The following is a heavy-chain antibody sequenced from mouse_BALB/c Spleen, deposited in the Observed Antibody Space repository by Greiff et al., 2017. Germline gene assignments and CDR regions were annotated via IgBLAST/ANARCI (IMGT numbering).Heavy chain of an antibody. J-gene: IGHJ3*01. CDR1: GFTFTDYY. CDR2: IRNKANGYTT. V-gene: IGHV7-3*02. Sequence: EVKLVESGGGLVQPGGSLRLSCATSGFTFTDYYMSWVRQPPGKALEWLGFIRNKANGYTTEYSASVKGRFTISRDNSQSILYLQMNTLRAEDSATYYCARDRDYGNYGGFAYWGQGTLVTVSA. CDR3: ARDRDYGNYGGFAY. D-gene: IGHD2-1*01.